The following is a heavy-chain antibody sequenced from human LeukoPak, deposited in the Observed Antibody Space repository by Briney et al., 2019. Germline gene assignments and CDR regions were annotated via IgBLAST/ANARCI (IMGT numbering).Heavy chain of an antibody. CDR3: ARALAVAGTGGYY. D-gene: IGHD6-19*01. V-gene: IGHV3-74*01. CDR2: INSDGSST. CDR1: GFTFSSYW. J-gene: IGHJ4*02. Sequence: PGGSLRLSCAASGFTFSSYWMHWVRQDPGKGLVWVSRINSDGSSTSYADSVKGRFTISRDNAKNTLYLQMNSLRAEDTAVYHCARALAVAGTGGYYRGQGTLVTVSS.